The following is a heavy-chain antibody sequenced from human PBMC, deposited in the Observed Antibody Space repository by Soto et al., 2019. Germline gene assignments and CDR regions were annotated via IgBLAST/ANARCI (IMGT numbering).Heavy chain of an antibody. CDR1: GYTFTSYD. V-gene: IGHV1-8*01. J-gene: IGHJ5*02. CDR3: TRANGHATS. CDR2: MNPSSGNT. Sequence: QVQLVQSGAEVKESGASVKVSCKASGYTFTSYDINWVRQATGQGFEWMGWMNPSSGNTGYAQKFQGRVSMTRNTSISTAYMELSSLRSEDTAVYYCTRANGHATSWGQGTLVTVPS. D-gene: IGHD5-12*01.